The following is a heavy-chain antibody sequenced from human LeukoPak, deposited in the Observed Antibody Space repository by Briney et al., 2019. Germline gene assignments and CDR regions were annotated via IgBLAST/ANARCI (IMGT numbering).Heavy chain of an antibody. Sequence: TGGSLRLSCAASGFTFSNYWMHWVRQAPGKGLVWVSRINSDGSSTRYADSVKGRFTISRDNAKNSLYPQMNSLRDEDTAVYYCARSGYSYGFSNWFDPWGQGTLVTVSS. V-gene: IGHV3-74*01. D-gene: IGHD5-18*01. CDR1: GFTFSNYW. J-gene: IGHJ5*02. CDR3: ARSGYSYGFSNWFDP. CDR2: INSDGSST.